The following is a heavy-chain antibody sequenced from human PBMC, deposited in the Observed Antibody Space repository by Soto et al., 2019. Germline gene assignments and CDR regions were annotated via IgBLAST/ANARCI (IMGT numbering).Heavy chain of an antibody. CDR1: GGSISSNDFS. J-gene: IGHJ5*02. Sequence: QVQLQESGPGLVKPSQTLSLTCIVSGGSISSNDFSWSWIRQHPGKGLEWIGYIYYSGNTYYNPSLKSRVTILVDTSKNQFSLKXSSXXXAXXXXXXXXXXXXXXXXWFDPWGQGTLVTVSS. CDR2: IYYSGNT. CDR3: XXXXXXXXXXWFDP. V-gene: IGHV4-31*03.